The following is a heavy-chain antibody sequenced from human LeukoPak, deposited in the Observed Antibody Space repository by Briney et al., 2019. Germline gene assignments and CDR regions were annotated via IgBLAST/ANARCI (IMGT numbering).Heavy chain of an antibody. CDR2: ISGSGGST. CDR3: AKGHRITMVRGVRFDY. V-gene: IGHV3-23*01. Sequence: QPGGSLRLSCAASGFTFSSYAMSWVRQAPGKGLEWVSAISGSGGSTYYADSVKGRFTISRDNSKNTLYLQMNSLIAEDTAVYYCAKGHRITMVRGVRFDYWGQGTLVAVSS. J-gene: IGHJ4*02. D-gene: IGHD3-10*01. CDR1: GFTFSSYA.